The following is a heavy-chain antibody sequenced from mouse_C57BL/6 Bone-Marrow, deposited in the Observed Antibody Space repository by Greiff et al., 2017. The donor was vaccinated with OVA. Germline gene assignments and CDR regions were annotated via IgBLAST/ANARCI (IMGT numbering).Heavy chain of an antibody. CDR2: ISDGGSYT. V-gene: IGHV5-4*01. CDR3: ARSVVANWYFDV. CDR1: GFTFSSYA. J-gene: IGHJ1*03. Sequence: EVQLVESGGGLVKPGGSLKLSCAASGFTFSSYAMSWVRQTPEKRLEWVATISDGGSYTYYPDNVKGRFTISRDKAKNNLYLQMSHLKSEDTAMYYCARSVVANWYFDVWGTGTTVTVSS. D-gene: IGHD1-1*01.